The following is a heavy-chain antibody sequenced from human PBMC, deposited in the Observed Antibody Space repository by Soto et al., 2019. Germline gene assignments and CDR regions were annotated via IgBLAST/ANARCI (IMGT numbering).Heavy chain of an antibody. CDR1: GFTFSSYA. CDR2: ISYDGSNK. Sequence: QVQLVESGGGVVQPGRSLRLSCAASGFTFSSYAMHWVRQAPGKGLEWVAVISYDGSNKYYADSVKGRFTISRDNSKNTLYLQMNSLRAEDTAVYYCARDRGAASRSVYYFDYWGQGTLVTGSS. D-gene: IGHD3-10*01. J-gene: IGHJ4*02. V-gene: IGHV3-30-3*01. CDR3: ARDRGAASRSVYYFDY.